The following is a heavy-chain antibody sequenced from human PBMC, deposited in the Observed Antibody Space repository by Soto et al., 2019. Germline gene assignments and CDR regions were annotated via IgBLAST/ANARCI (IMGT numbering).Heavy chain of an antibody. CDR3: ARESTVDLAGY. CDR2: INPDGSER. J-gene: IGHJ4*02. D-gene: IGHD5-12*01. CDR1: GFSISSHW. Sequence: GGSLRLSCAASGFSISSHWMSWVRQAPGKGLEWVANINPDGSERNYVDSVKGRFTNSRDNAKNSLYLQMNSLRAEDSAVYYCARESTVDLAGYWGQGTLVTVSS. V-gene: IGHV3-7*01.